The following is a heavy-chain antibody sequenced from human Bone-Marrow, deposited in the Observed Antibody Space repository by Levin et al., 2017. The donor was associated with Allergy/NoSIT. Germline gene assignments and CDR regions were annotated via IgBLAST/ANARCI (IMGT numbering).Heavy chain of an antibody. V-gene: IGHV3-53*01. CDR2: IYSGGST. D-gene: IGHD6-13*01. CDR1: GFTVSSHY. Sequence: GESLKISCAASGFTVSSHYMSWVRQAPGKGLEWVSVIYSGGSTYYADSVKGRFTISRDNSKNTLYLQMNSLRAEDTAVYYCATSSGYTKIPRGDAFDIWGQGTMVTVSS. J-gene: IGHJ3*02. CDR3: ATSSGYTKIPRGDAFDI.